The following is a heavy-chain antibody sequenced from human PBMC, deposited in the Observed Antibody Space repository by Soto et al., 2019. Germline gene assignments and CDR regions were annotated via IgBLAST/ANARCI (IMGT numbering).Heavy chain of an antibody. CDR3: ARGVYDSSGHESALVY. V-gene: IGHV1-2*02. CDR2: INPNSGGT. J-gene: IGHJ4*02. CDR1: GYTFTGYY. D-gene: IGHD3-22*01. Sequence: ASVKVSCKASGYTFTGYYMHWVRQAPGQGLEWMGWINPNSGGTNYAQKFQGRVTMTRDTSISTAYMELSRLRSDDTAVYYCARGVYDSSGHESALVYWGQGTLVTVSS.